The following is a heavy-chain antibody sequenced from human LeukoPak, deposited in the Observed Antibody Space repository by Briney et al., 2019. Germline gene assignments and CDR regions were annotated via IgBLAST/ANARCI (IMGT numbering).Heavy chain of an antibody. J-gene: IGHJ4*02. CDR1: GYSFTSYW. CDR2: IYPGDSDT. Sequence: GESLKISCKGSGYSFTSYWIGWVRQLPGKDLEWMGIIYPGDSDTRYSPSFQGQVTISADKSISTAYLQWSSLKASDTAMYYCASHKGSGYGGYYFDYWGQGTLVTVSS. CDR3: ASHKGSGYGGYYFDY. D-gene: IGHD5-12*01. V-gene: IGHV5-51*01.